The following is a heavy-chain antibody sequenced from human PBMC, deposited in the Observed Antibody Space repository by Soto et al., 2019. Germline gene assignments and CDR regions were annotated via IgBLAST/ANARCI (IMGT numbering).Heavy chain of an antibody. D-gene: IGHD5-18*01. CDR1: GGTFSSYG. Sequence: QVQLVQSGAEVKKPGSSMKVSCKISGGTFSSYGIKWVRQAPGQGLEWMGGIIPILDTTNYAQKFQGRVTITADKYTSTAYMELSSMRSEDTAVYYCARSRGNSYSYMGEGYHYAMDVWGQGTTVTVSS. CDR2: IIPILDTT. J-gene: IGHJ6*02. V-gene: IGHV1-69*06. CDR3: ARSRGNSYSYMGEGYHYAMDV.